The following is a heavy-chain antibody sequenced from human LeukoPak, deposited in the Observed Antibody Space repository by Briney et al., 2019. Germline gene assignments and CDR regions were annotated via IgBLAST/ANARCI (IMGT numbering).Heavy chain of an antibody. Sequence: SETLSLTCTVSGGSISSYYWSWIRQPPGKGLEWIGYIYYSGSTNYNPSLKSRVTISVDTSKNQFSLKLSSVTAADTAVYYCARDQLWFGESYWGQGTLVTVSS. CDR3: ARDQLWFGESY. J-gene: IGHJ4*02. D-gene: IGHD3-10*01. V-gene: IGHV4-59*12. CDR2: IYYSGST. CDR1: GGSISSYY.